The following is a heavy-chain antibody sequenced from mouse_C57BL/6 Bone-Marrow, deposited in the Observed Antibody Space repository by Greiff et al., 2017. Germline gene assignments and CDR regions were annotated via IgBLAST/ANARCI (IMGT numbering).Heavy chain of an antibody. CDR2: ISSGGSYT. Sequence: EVKLMESGGDLVKPGGSLKLSCAASGFTFSSYGMSWVRQTPDKRLEWVATISSGGSYTYYPDSVKGRFTISRDNAKNTLYLQMSSLKSEDTAMYYCATMVTTNAMDYWGQGTSVTVSS. CDR1: GFTFSSYG. J-gene: IGHJ4*01. CDR3: ATMVTTNAMDY. D-gene: IGHD2-1*01. V-gene: IGHV5-6*01.